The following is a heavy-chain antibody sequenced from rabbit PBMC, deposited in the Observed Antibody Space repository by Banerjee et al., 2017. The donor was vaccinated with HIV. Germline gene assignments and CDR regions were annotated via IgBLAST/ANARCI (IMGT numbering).Heavy chain of an antibody. J-gene: IGHJ4*01. CDR2: IYTGSSGYT. Sequence: QEQLVESGGGLVQPEGSLTLTCTASGFSFSSSYWICWVRQAPGKGLEWIACIYTGSSGYTYYTSWAKGRFTISKTSSTTVTLQMTSLTAADTATYFCARDRNGANGPDLWGPGTLVTVS. CDR3: ARDRNGANGPDL. D-gene: IGHD2-1*01. CDR1: GFSFSSSYW. V-gene: IGHV1S45*01.